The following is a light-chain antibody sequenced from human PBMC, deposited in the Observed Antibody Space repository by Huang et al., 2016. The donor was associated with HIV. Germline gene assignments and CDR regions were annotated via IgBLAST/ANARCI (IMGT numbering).Light chain of an antibody. CDR3: QQYHNWPPWT. CDR1: QSVATN. V-gene: IGKV3-15*01. CDR2: GAS. Sequence: DIVLAQSPATLSVSPGERAALSCRASQSVATNLAWFQQRPGQAPRLLISGASTRANGVSARVSGSGAGTDFTLTISSLQSEDSAVYYCQQYHNWPPWTFGQGTKVEIK. J-gene: IGKJ1*01.